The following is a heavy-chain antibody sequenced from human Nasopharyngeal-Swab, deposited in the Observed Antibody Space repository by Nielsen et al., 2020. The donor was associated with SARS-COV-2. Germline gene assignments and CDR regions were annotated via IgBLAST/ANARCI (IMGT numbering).Heavy chain of an antibody. Sequence: VRQAPGKGLEWVANIKQDGSEKYYVDSVKGRSTISRDNAKNSLYLQMNSLRAEDTAVYYCAREMGEFDYWGQGTLVTVSS. V-gene: IGHV3-7*01. CDR2: IKQDGSEK. D-gene: IGHD2-21*01. J-gene: IGHJ4*02. CDR3: AREMGEFDY.